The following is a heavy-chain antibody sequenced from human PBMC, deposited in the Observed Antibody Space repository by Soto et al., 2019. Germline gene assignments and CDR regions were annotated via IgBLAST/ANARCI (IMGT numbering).Heavy chain of an antibody. CDR3: ARDRHPPYYDFWSGYPLPYYYYYGMDV. D-gene: IGHD3-3*01. CDR2: IYYSGST. J-gene: IGHJ6*02. V-gene: IGHV4-59*01. CDR1: GGSTSSYY. Sequence: SETLSLTCTVSGGSTSSYYWSWIRQPPGKGLEWIGYIYYSGSTNYNPSLKSRVTISVDTSKNQFSLKLSSVTAADTAVYYCARDRHPPYYDFWSGYPLPYYYYYGMDVWGQGTTVTVSS.